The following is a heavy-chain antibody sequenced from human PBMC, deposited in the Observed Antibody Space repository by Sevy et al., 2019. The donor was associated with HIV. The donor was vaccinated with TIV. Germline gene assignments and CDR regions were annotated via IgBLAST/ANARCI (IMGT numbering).Heavy chain of an antibody. V-gene: IGHV3-23*01. J-gene: IGHJ5*02. CDR3: AQETIRGTYNWFDP. D-gene: IGHD3-10*01. CDR2: ISGSGGST. Sequence: GGSLRLSCVASGFTFSSYGMSWVRQAPGEGLECVSDISGSGGSTYYADSVRGRFTISRDNSKNTLYLQMNSLRADDTAVYYCAQETIRGTYNWFDPWGQGTLVTVSS. CDR1: GFTFSSYG.